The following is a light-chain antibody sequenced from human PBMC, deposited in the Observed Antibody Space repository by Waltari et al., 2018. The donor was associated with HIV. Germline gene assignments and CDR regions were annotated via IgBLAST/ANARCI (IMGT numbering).Light chain of an antibody. J-gene: IGLJ3*02. CDR2: VNSDGSH. CDR3: QTWGSGIEV. CDR1: SGHSSYA. Sequence: QLVLTQSPSASASLGASVKLTCTLSSGHSSYALAWPPQQPEKGPRYLMKVNSDGSHNKGDGIPDRFSGSSSGAERYLTISSLQSEDEADYYCQTWGSGIEVFGGGTKLTVL. V-gene: IGLV4-69*01.